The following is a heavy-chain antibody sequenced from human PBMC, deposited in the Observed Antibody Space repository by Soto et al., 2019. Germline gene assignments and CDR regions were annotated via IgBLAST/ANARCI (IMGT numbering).Heavy chain of an antibody. D-gene: IGHD6-13*01. V-gene: IGHV3-11*01. J-gene: IGHJ3*02. CDR3: ARDSSSWKPSGAFDI. Sequence: GGSLRLSCAASGFTFSDYYMSWIRQAPGKGLEWVSYISSSGSTIYYADSVKGRFTISRDNAKNSLYLQMNSLRAEDTAVYYCARDSSSWKPSGAFDIWGQGTMVTVSS. CDR1: GFTFSDYY. CDR2: ISSSGSTI.